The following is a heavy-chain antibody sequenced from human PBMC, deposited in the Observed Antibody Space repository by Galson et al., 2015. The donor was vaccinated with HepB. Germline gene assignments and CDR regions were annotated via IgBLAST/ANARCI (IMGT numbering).Heavy chain of an antibody. V-gene: IGHV3-30*04. CDR3: ARGTKFNHGSGSYFDY. J-gene: IGHJ4*02. D-gene: IGHD3-10*01. CDR1: GFTFSSYA. CDR2: ISFDGSNK. Sequence: LRLSCAASGFTFSSYAMHWVRQAPGKGLEWVAVISFDGSNKYYADSVKGRFTVSRDNSKNTLYLQMNSLRAEDTAVYYCARGTKFNHGSGSYFDYWGQGTLVTVSS.